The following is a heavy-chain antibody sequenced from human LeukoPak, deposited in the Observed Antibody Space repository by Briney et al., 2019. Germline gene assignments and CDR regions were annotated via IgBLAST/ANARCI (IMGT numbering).Heavy chain of an antibody. Sequence: GSSVKVSCKASGGTFSSYAISWVRQAPGQGLEWMGGIIPIFGTANYAQKFQGRVTITTDESTSTAYMELSSLRSEDTAVYYCARVLTYYDSSGYYYEAAAFDIWGQGTMVTVSS. CDR3: ARVLTYYDSSGYYYEAAAFDI. CDR1: GGTFSSYA. V-gene: IGHV1-69*05. D-gene: IGHD3-22*01. J-gene: IGHJ3*02. CDR2: IIPIFGTA.